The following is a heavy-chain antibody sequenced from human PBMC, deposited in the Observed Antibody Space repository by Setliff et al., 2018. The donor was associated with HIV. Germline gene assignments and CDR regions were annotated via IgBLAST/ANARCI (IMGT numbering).Heavy chain of an antibody. J-gene: IGHJ3*02. CDR3: ARDLEVAGPLNSAFNI. CDR2: INTNTNSGNP. D-gene: IGHD6-19*01. Sequence: ASVKVSCKASGYTFTNYAMNWVRQAPGQGLEWMGWINTNTNSGNPMSAQGFSGRFVFSLDTSVNTAYLQISSLKAEDTAICYCARDLEVAGPLNSAFNIWGQGTMVTVS. V-gene: IGHV7-4-1*02. CDR1: GYTFTNYA.